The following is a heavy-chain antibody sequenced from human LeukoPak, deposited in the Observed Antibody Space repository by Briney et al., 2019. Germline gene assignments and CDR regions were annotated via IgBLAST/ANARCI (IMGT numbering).Heavy chain of an antibody. J-gene: IGHJ5*02. CDR3: ARESWVVPAALNWFDP. CDR2: ISSSSSTI. CDR1: GFTFSDYY. V-gene: IGHV3-11*04. D-gene: IGHD2-2*01. Sequence: GGSLRLSCAASGFTFSDYYMGWIRQAPGKGLEWVSYISSSSSTIYYADSVKGRFTISRDNAKNSLYLQMNSLRAEDTAVYYCARESWVVPAALNWFDPWGQGILVTVSS.